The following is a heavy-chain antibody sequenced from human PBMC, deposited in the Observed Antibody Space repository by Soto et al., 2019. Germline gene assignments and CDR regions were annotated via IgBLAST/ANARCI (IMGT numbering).Heavy chain of an antibody. CDR1: GGSISSGDYY. CDR3: ARFVRSCSATTCSTRADV. D-gene: IGHD2-2*01. Sequence: CTVSGGSISSGDYYWSWIRQPPGKGLEWIGFIYSGGSTKNPSLRSRVTMSVDTSKNQFSLKLRSVIVADTAVYHCARFVRSCSATTCSTRADVWGQGITVTVSS. CDR2: IYSGGST. J-gene: IGHJ6*02. V-gene: IGHV4-30-4*01.